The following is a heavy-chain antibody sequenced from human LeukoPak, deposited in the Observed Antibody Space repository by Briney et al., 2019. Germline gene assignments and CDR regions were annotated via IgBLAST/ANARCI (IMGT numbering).Heavy chain of an antibody. CDR3: ARESTTPRLAESPYYYYYYGMDV. J-gene: IGHJ6*02. Sequence: PGRSLRLSCAASGFTFSSYAMHWVRQAPGKGLEWVAVISYDGSNKYYADSVKGRFTISRDNSKNTLYLQMNSLRAEDTAVYYCARESTTPRLAESPYYYYYYGMDVWGQGTTVTVSS. CDR2: ISYDGSNK. V-gene: IGHV3-30*04. CDR1: GFTFSSYA. D-gene: IGHD3-9*01.